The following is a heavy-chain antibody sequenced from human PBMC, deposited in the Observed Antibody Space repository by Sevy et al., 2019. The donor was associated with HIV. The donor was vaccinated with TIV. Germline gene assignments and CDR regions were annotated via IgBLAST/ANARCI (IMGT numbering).Heavy chain of an antibody. J-gene: IGHJ4*02. CDR1: GFTFNSYE. V-gene: IGHV3-48*03. D-gene: IGHD3-22*01. Sequence: GGSLRLSCAASGFTFNSYEMNWVRQAPGKGLEWVSYISSSGSTIYYAASVKGRFTISRDNAKNSLYLQMNSLRAEDTAVYYCARGLYYDNSGYYYWGQGTLVTVSS. CDR2: ISSSGSTI. CDR3: ARGLYYDNSGYYY.